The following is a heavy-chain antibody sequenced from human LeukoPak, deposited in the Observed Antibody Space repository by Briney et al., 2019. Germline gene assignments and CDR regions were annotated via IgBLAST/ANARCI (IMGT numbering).Heavy chain of an antibody. V-gene: IGHV3-23*01. D-gene: IGHD6-13*01. J-gene: IGHJ4*02. Sequence: GGSLILSCAASGFTFSNYAMSWVRQAPGKGLEWVSAISANGGGTYYADSVKGRFTISRDNSKNTLYLQMNSLRAEDTAVYYCAKGSSPFDYWGQGTLVTVSS. CDR2: ISANGGGT. CDR1: GFTFSNYA. CDR3: AKGSSPFDY.